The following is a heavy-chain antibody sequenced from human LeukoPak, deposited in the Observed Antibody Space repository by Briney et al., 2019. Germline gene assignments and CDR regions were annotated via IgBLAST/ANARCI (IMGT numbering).Heavy chain of an antibody. CDR3: VKEGTPVISHAFDI. V-gene: IGHV3-30*18. D-gene: IGHD1-1*01. J-gene: IGHJ3*02. Sequence: GGSLRLSCAASGFTFSNYGMHWVRPAPGKGLEWVGVISYGGSNKDYTDSVKGRFTISRDDSKSTLYLQMNSLRAEDTAVYYCVKEGTPVISHAFDIWGQGTMVTVSS. CDR2: ISYGGSNK. CDR1: GFTFSNYG.